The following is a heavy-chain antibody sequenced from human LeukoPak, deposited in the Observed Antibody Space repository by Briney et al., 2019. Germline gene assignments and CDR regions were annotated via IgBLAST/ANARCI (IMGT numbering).Heavy chain of an antibody. J-gene: IGHJ4*02. CDR1: GFTFSSYS. Sequence: GGSLRLSCAASGFTFSSYSMNWVRQAPGKGLEWVSSINSSSSYIYYADSVKGRFTISRDNAKNSLYLQMNSLRAEDTAVYYCARGHCSSTSCYLDYFDYWGQGTLVTVSS. CDR2: INSSSSYI. D-gene: IGHD2-2*01. CDR3: ARGHCSSTSCYLDYFDY. V-gene: IGHV3-21*01.